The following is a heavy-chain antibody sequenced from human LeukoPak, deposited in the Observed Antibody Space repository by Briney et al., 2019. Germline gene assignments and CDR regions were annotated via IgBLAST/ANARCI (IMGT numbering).Heavy chain of an antibody. J-gene: IGHJ6*02. Sequence: GGSLRLSCAASGFTFDDYAMHWVRQAPGKGLERVSGISWNSGSIGYADSVKGRFTISRVNAKNSLYLQMNSLRAEDTALYYCAKDANPNSSGYGMDVWGQGTTVTVSS. CDR3: AKDANPNSSGYGMDV. D-gene: IGHD3-22*01. V-gene: IGHV3-9*01. CDR1: GFTFDDYA. CDR2: ISWNSGSI.